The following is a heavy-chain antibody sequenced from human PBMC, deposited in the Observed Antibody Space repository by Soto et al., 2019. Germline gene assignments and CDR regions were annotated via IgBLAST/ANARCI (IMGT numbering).Heavy chain of an antibody. Sequence: QVQLQQWGAGLLKPSETLSLTCAVYGGSFSGYYWSWIRQPPGKGLEWIGEINHSGSTNYNPSLKSRVTISVDTSKNQFSLKLSSVTAADTAVYYCARVGIVATTEKYYFDYWGQGTLVTVSS. CDR2: INHSGST. CDR3: ARVGIVATTEKYYFDY. CDR1: GGSFSGYY. J-gene: IGHJ4*02. D-gene: IGHD5-12*01. V-gene: IGHV4-34*01.